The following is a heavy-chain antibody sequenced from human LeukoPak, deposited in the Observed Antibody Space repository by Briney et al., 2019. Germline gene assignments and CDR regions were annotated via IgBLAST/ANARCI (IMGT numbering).Heavy chain of an antibody. D-gene: IGHD6-19*01. Sequence: SVKVSCKASGGTFISYAISWVRQAPGQGLEWMGRIIPIFGIANYAQKFQGRVTITADKSTSTAYMELSSLRSEDTAVYYCARDRLGASGWYETNWFDPWGQGTLVTVSS. CDR2: IIPIFGIA. V-gene: IGHV1-69*04. CDR1: GGTFISYA. J-gene: IGHJ5*02. CDR3: ARDRLGASGWYETNWFDP.